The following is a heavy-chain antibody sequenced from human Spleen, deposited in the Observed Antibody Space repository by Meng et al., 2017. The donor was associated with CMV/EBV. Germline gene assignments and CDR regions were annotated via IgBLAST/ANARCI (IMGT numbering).Heavy chain of an antibody. Sequence: SETLSLTCTVSGGSVSSGSYYWSWIRQPPGKGLEWIGYIYYSGSTNYNPSLKSRVTISLDTSKNQFSLNLRSVTAADTAVYYCARDLSNWNHNWFDPWGQGTLVTVSS. D-gene: IGHD1-1*01. J-gene: IGHJ5*02. CDR2: IYYSGST. CDR1: GGSVSSGSYY. CDR3: ARDLSNWNHNWFDP. V-gene: IGHV4-61*01.